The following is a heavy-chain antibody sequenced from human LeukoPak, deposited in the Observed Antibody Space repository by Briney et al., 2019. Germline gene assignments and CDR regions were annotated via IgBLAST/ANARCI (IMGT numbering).Heavy chain of an antibody. Sequence: ASVKVSCKASGYTFTGYYMHWVRQAPGQGLEWMGWINPNSGGTNYAQKFQGRVTMTRDTSISTAYMELSRLRSDDTAVFYCARDDGPGIPLGYWGQGTLVTVSS. CDR2: INPNSGGT. V-gene: IGHV1-2*02. CDR1: GYTFTGYY. CDR3: ARDDGPGIPLGY. J-gene: IGHJ4*02. D-gene: IGHD3-10*01.